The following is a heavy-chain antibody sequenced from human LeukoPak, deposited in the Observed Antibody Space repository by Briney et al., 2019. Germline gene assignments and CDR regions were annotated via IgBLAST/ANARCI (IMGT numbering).Heavy chain of an antibody. J-gene: IGHJ4*02. CDR2: IKQDGSEK. CDR3: ARDLPDGWSFGY. D-gene: IGHD6-19*01. Sequence: GGSLRLSCAASGFTFSSYSMNWVRQAPVKGLEWVANIKQDGSEKYYVDSVKGRFTISRDNAKNSLYLQMNSLRAEDTAVYYCARDLPDGWSFGYWGQGTLVTVSS. CDR1: GFTFSSYS. V-gene: IGHV3-7*01.